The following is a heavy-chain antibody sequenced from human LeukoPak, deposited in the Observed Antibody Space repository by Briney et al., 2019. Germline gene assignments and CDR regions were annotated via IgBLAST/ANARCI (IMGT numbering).Heavy chain of an antibody. CDR2: ISYDGSNK. D-gene: IGHD2-15*01. CDR1: GFTFSSYG. Sequence: GGSLRLSRAASGFTFSSYGMHWVRQAPGKGLEWVAVISYDGSNKYYADSVKGRFTISRDNSKNTLYLQMNSLRAEDTAVYYCAKGFSEGCSGGSCYSFAFQHWGQGTLVTVSS. V-gene: IGHV3-30*18. CDR3: AKGFSEGCSGGSCYSFAFQH. J-gene: IGHJ1*01.